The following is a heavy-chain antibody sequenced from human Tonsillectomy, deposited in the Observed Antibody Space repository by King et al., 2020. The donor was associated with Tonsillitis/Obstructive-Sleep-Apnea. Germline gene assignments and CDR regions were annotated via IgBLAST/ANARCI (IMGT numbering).Heavy chain of an antibody. V-gene: IGHV5-51*01. J-gene: IGHJ4*01. CDR3: ARGPYSGSYFDY. CDR2: IYPGDSDI. CDR1: GYTFANSC. D-gene: IGHD1-26*01. Sequence: VQLVESGAEVKKPGESLKISCQGSGYTFANSCIAWVRQMPGKGLEWMAIIYPGDSDIKYSPSFQGQVTISADKSLSTAYLKWSSLKASDTAMYYCARGPYSGSYFDYWGHGTLVTVSS.